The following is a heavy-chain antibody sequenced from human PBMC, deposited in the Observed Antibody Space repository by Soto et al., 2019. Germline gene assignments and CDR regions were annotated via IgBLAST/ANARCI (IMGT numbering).Heavy chain of an antibody. CDR2: IRSKAYGWTP. V-gene: IGHV3-49*03. J-gene: IGHJ4*02. CDR1: GFTFGDYA. CDR3: TRARSASSVPPTPDF. D-gene: IGHD3-3*01. Sequence: PGGSLRLSCTSSGFTFGDYAMSWFRQAPGKGLEFIAVIRSKAYGWTPEYAASVKGRSSISRDDSKITAYLQMNSLKIEDTGFDYCTRARSASSVPPTPDFWGQGPLVTVS.